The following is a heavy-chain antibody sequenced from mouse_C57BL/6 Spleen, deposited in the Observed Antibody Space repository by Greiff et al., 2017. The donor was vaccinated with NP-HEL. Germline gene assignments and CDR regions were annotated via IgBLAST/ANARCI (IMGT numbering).Heavy chain of an antibody. CDR1: GYTFTSYW. CDR2: IDPSDSYT. D-gene: IGHD1-1*01. V-gene: IGHV1-69*01. J-gene: IGHJ2*01. Sequence: VQLQQPGTELVKPGASVKLSCKASGYTFTSYWMHWVKQRPGQGLEWIGEIDPSDSYTNYNQKFKGKSTLTVDKSSSTAYMQLSSLTSEDSAVYYCARRGYGSSYDYWGQGTTLTVSS. CDR3: ARRGYGSSYDY.